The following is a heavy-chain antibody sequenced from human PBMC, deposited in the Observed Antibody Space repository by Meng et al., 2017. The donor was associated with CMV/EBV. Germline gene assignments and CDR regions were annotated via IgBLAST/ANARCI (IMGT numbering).Heavy chain of an antibody. CDR3: ARAADTAMAFYV. Sequence: SEILSLTCTVPGGSISSYYWSWIRQPPGKGLEWIGYIYYSGSTNYNPSLKSRVTISVDTSKNQFSLKLSSVTAADTAVYYCARAADTAMAFYVWGQGTTVTVSS. J-gene: IGHJ6*02. V-gene: IGHV4-59*01. CDR2: IYYSGST. CDR1: GGSISSYY. D-gene: IGHD5-18*01.